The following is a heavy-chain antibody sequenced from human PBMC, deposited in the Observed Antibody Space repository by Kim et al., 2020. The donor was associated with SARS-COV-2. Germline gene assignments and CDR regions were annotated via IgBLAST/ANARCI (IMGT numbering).Heavy chain of an antibody. CDR2: ISHSGSP. Sequence: SETLSLTCAVFGGSFSDNHWTWVRQSPGKGLEWIGEISHSGSPNYNSSLMSRITMSIDTSKNQFSLKLTSVTAADTATYYCARGQRQDGTFDVW. CDR1: GGSFSDNH. J-gene: IGHJ3*01. CDR3: ARGQRQDGTFDV. V-gene: IGHV4-34*10.